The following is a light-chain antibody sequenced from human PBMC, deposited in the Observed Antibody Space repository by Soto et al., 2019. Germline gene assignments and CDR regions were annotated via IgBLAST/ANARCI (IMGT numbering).Light chain of an antibody. Sequence: QSALTQPRSVSGSPGQSVTISCTGTSSDVGDYNYVSWYQQYPGKAPKLVIYDVSKRPSGVPDRFSGSKSGNTASLTISGIQAEEEADYYCCSFAGSYTFWVFGGGTQLTVL. CDR1: SSDVGDYNY. V-gene: IGLV2-11*01. CDR2: DVS. CDR3: CSFAGSYTFWV. J-gene: IGLJ3*02.